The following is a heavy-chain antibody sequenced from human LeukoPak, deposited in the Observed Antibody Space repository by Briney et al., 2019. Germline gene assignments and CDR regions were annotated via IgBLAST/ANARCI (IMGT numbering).Heavy chain of an antibody. V-gene: IGHV4-34*01. CDR2: INHSGST. D-gene: IGHD3-3*01. CDR3: ARGPTRKATIFGAYYFDY. CDR1: GGFYSGYH. Sequence: SETLPLTRAGCGGFYSGYHWSWLRQPPAKGLEWIGDINHSGSTNYNPSLKSRVTISVDTSKNQFSLKLSSVTAADTAVYYCARGPTRKATIFGAYYFDYWGQGTLVTVSS. J-gene: IGHJ4*02.